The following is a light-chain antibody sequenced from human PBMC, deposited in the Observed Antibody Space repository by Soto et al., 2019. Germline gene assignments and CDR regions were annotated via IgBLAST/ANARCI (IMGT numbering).Light chain of an antibody. CDR3: LLDYKYPWT. CDR2: AAS. CDR1: QGTRND. Sequence: AIQMTQSPSSLSASVGDRVTITCRASQGTRNDLGWYQQKPGKAPKLLIYAASSLQGGVPSRFSGSGSGTGFTLPISSLPPEDFATDYCLLDYKYPWTFGQGTKVEIK. J-gene: IGKJ1*01. V-gene: IGKV1-6*01.